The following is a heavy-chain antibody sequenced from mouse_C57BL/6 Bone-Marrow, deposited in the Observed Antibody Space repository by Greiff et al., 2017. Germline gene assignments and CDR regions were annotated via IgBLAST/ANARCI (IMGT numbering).Heavy chain of an antibody. V-gene: IGHV1-55*01. J-gene: IGHJ2*01. CDR3: AKGYGSREVDY. Sequence: QVQLQQPGAELVKPGASVKMSCKASGYTFTSYWITWVKQRPGQGLEWIGDIYPGSGSTNYNEKFKSKATLTVDTSSSAAYMQLSSLTSEDSAVYYCAKGYGSREVDYWGQGTTLTVSS. CDR1: GYTFTSYW. D-gene: IGHD1-1*01. CDR2: IYPGSGST.